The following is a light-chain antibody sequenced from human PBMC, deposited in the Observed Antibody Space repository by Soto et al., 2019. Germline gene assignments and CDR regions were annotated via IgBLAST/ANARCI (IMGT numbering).Light chain of an antibody. CDR1: SSDVGRYNH. J-gene: IGLJ2*01. Sequence: QSVLTQPPSVSGSPGQSVTISCTGTSSDVGRYNHVSWYQQPPRTAPKLMIYDVNNRPSGVPDRFSGSKSGNTASLTISGLLAEDEADYYCSSYTTSGSSVVVFGGGTQLTVL. CDR2: DVN. V-gene: IGLV2-18*02. CDR3: SSYTTSGSSVVV.